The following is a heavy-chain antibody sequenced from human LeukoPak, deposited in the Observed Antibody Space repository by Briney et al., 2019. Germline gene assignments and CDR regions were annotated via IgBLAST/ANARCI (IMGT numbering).Heavy chain of an antibody. Sequence: ASVKVSCKASGYAFTSYYMHWVRQAPGQGLEWMGIINPSGGSTSYAQKFQGRVTMTRDMSTSTVYMELSSLRSEDTAVYYCARDAYNWNYVGYYYMDVWGKGTTVTVSS. CDR2: INPSGGST. CDR1: GYAFTSYY. CDR3: ARDAYNWNYVGYYYMDV. J-gene: IGHJ6*03. D-gene: IGHD1-7*01. V-gene: IGHV1-46*01.